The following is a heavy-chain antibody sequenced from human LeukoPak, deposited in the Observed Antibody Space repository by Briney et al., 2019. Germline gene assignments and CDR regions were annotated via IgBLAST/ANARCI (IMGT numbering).Heavy chain of an antibody. CDR2: ISAYNGNT. CDR1: GYTFTSYG. CDR3: ARLYYGSGSSLANWFDP. J-gene: IGHJ5*02. Sequence: GASVKVSCKASGYTFTSYGISWVRQAPGQGLEWMGWISAYNGNTNYAQKLQGRVTMTTDTSTSTAYMELRSLRSDDTAVYYCARLYYGSGSSLANWFDPWGQGTLVTVSS. D-gene: IGHD3-10*01. V-gene: IGHV1-18*01.